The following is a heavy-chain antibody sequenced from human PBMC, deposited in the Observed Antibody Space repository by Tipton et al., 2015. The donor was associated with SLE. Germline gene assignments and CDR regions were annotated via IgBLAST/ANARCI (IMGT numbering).Heavy chain of an antibody. J-gene: IGHJ4*02. D-gene: IGHD6-19*01. V-gene: IGHV4-39*07. CDR3: ARDVYSSGRYEGVGYYFDY. CDR1: GGSISSSTYY. CDR2: IYYSGST. Sequence: TLSLTCTVSGGSISSSTYYWGWIRQSPGKGLEWIGTIYYSGSTYYNPSLKSRVTISVDTSKNQFSLKLSSVTAADTAVYYCARDVYSSGRYEGVGYYFDYWGQGTLVTVSS.